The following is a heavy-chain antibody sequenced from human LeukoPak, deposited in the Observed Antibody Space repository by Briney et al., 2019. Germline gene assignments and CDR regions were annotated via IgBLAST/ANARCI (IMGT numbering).Heavy chain of an antibody. Sequence: PGGSLRLSCAASGLTFSSYAMSWVRQAPGKGLEWVSAISGSGGSTYYADSVKGRFTISRDNSRNTLYLQMNSLRAEDTAVYYCARDRAKVIATLMEWGQGTLVTVSS. J-gene: IGHJ4*02. V-gene: IGHV3-23*01. CDR2: ISGSGGST. D-gene: IGHD2-21*01. CDR1: GLTFSSYA. CDR3: ARDRAKVIATLME.